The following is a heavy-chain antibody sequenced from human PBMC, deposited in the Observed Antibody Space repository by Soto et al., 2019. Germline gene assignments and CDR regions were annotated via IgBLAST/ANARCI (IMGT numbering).Heavy chain of an antibody. Sequence: QITLKESGPTLVKPTQTLTLTCTFSGFSLSTSGVGVGWIRQPPGKALEWLALIYWNDDKRYSQSLTSRLTITKETSTNQVDLRLPNMDSVDTARFYCEHVLVVVAKYRIDVLGPGTKVTV. J-gene: IGHJ6*02. CDR3: EHVLVVVAKYRIDV. D-gene: IGHD2-15*01. CDR1: GFSLSTSGVG. CDR2: IYWNDDK. V-gene: IGHV2-5*01.